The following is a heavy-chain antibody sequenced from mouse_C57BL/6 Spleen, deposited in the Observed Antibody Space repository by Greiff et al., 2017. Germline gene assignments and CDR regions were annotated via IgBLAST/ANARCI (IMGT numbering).Heavy chain of an antibody. D-gene: IGHD1-1*01. CDR2: IRSKSNNYAT. V-gene: IGHV10-1*01. J-gene: IGHJ1*03. CDR1: GFSFNTYA. CDR3: VRNYGWYFEV. Sequence: EVQGVESGGGLVQPKGSLKLSCAASGFSFNTYAMNWVRQAPGKGLEWVARIRSKSNNYATYYADSVKDRFTISSDDSESMLYLQMNNLKTEDTAMYYCVRNYGWYFEVWGTGTTVTVSS.